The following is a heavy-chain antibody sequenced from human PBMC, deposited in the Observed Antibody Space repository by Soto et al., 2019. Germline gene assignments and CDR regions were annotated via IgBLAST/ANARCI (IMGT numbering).Heavy chain of an antibody. CDR1: GFTFSNYW. D-gene: IGHD4-17*01. CDR3: VKDDGDYSFDY. CDR2: INQGGSEK. Sequence: PGGSLRLSCAASGFTFSNYWMSWGRQAPGKGLEWVAKINQGGSEKWSADSVKGRFTISRGNAKNSLYLQLNSLGAEDTAVYYCVKDDGDYSFDYWGQGTLVTVSS. J-gene: IGHJ4*02. V-gene: IGHV3-7*03.